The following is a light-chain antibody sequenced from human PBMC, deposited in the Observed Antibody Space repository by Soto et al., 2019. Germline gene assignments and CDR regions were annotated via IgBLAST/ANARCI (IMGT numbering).Light chain of an antibody. CDR2: SAS. V-gene: IGKV1-5*03. J-gene: IGKJ1*01. CDR3: QHYKSFSLT. Sequence: IQLTQSPSTRSGSVGDRFTITWRASQTISSWLAWYQQKPGKAPKLLIYSASSLETGVPSRFSGSGSGTDFTLTISSLQPDDFAAYFCQHYKSFSLTFGQGTKVDIK. CDR1: QTISSW.